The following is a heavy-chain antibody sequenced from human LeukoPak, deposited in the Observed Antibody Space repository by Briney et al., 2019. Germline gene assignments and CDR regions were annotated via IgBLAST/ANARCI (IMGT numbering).Heavy chain of an antibody. D-gene: IGHD5-18*01. CDR3: AKVRDLDTVLGRFDN. Sequence: PGGSLRLSCAASGFTFSSYAMSWVRQAPGKGLEWVSVINGNGGRTYYAESVKGRFTISRDNSKNTLYLQMNSLRAEDTAVYYCAKVRDLDTVLGRFDNWGQGTLVTVSS. V-gene: IGHV3-23*01. CDR1: GFTFSSYA. J-gene: IGHJ5*02. CDR2: INGNGGRT.